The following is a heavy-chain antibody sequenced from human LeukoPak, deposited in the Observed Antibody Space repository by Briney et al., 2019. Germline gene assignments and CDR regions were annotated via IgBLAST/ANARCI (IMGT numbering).Heavy chain of an antibody. J-gene: IGHJ4*02. CDR1: GYTFTSYG. D-gene: IGHD3-10*01. Sequence: ASVKVSCKASGYTFTSYGISWVRQAPGQGLEWMGWTSAYNGNTNYAQKLQGRVTMTTDTSTSTAYMELRSLRSDDTAVYYCATGAYYGSGSYYPYWGQGTLVTVSS. V-gene: IGHV1-18*01. CDR2: TSAYNGNT. CDR3: ATGAYYGSGSYYPY.